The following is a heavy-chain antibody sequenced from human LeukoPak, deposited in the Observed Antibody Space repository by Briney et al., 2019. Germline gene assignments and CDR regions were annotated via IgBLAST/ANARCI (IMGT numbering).Heavy chain of an antibody. D-gene: IGHD6-19*01. CDR3: ARYRYREQWLVFDY. J-gene: IGHJ4*02. Sequence: QPGSCLRLSCAASGFIFSSYAMHWVRQPPHKGVERVAVISYDGSNKYYADSVQGRFTISRDNSKNTLYLQMNSLRAEDTAVYYCARYRYREQWLVFDYWGQGPLVTVSS. V-gene: IGHV3-30-3*01. CDR2: ISYDGSNK. CDR1: GFIFSSYA.